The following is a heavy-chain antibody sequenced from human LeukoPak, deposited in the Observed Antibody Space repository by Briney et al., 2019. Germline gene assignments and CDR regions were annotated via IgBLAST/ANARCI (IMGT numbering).Heavy chain of an antibody. D-gene: IGHD3-22*01. J-gene: IGHJ3*02. CDR1: GFTFDDYA. CDR3: AKDPYDSSAAGAFDI. V-gene: IGHV3-9*01. CDR2: ISWNSGSI. Sequence: GGSLRLSCAASGFTFDDYAMHWVRQAPGKGLESVSGISWNSGSIGYADSVKGRFTISRDNAKNSLYLQMNSLRAEDTALYYCAKDPYDSSAAGAFDIWGQRTTVTVSS.